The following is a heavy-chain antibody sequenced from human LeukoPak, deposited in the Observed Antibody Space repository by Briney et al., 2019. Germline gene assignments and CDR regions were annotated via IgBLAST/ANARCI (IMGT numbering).Heavy chain of an antibody. V-gene: IGHV3-7*01. CDR1: GFIFSNYW. J-gene: IGHJ4*02. CDR2: IKQDVGEK. Sequence: GGSLRLSCTASGFIFSNYWMSWVRQAPGKGLEWVANIKQDVGEKYYVDSVKGRFTISRDNAKNSLYLQMNSLRAEDTAVYYCARGGFDYWGQGTLVTVSS. CDR3: ARGGFDY. D-gene: IGHD3-16*01.